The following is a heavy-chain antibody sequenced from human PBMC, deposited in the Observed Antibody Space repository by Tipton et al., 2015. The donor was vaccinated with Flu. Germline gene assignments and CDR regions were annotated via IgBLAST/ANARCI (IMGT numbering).Heavy chain of an antibody. J-gene: IGHJ3*02. CDR3: ASADYGDYGFAFDI. Sequence: SLRLSCAASGFTVSSNYMSWVRQAPGKGLEWVSVIYSGGSTYYADSVKGRFTISRDNSKNTLYLQMNSLRAEDTAVYYWASADYGDYGFAFDICGQVTMVTVSS. CDR1: GFTVSSNY. CDR2: IYSGGST. D-gene: IGHD4-17*01. V-gene: IGHV3-66*02.